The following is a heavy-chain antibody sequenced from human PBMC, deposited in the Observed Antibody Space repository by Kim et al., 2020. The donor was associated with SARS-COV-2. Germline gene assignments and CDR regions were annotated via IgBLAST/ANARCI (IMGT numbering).Heavy chain of an antibody. D-gene: IGHD6-13*01. CDR2: INWNGGRT. J-gene: IGHJ6*03. CDR3: ARGGAAAPLTLSYSYYYMDV. CDR1: GFTFDDYG. Sequence: GGSLRLSCAASGFTFDDYGMSWVRQAPGKGLEWLSGINWNGGRTGYADPVKGRFTISRDNAKNSLYLQMNSLRAEDTALYHCARGGAAAPLTLSYSYYYMDVWGTGTTVTVSS. V-gene: IGHV3-20*01.